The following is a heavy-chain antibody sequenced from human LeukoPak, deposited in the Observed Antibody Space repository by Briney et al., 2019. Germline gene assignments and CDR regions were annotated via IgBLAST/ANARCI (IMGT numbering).Heavy chain of an antibody. CDR2: IIPIFGTA. J-gene: IGHJ6*02. V-gene: IGHV1-69*13. CDR3: ARMDIVATFNYYYGMDV. Sequence: SVKVSCKASGGTFSSYAISWVRQAPGQGLEWMGGIIPIFGTANYAQKFQGRVTITADESTSTAYMELSSLRSEDTAVYYCARMDIVATFNYYYGMDVWGQGTTVTVSS. D-gene: IGHD5-12*01. CDR1: GGTFSSYA.